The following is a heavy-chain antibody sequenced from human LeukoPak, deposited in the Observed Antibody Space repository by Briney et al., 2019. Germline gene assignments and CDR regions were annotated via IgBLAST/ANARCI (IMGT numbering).Heavy chain of an antibody. CDR1: GFTFSNAW. CDR2: IKSKTDGGTT. CDR3: TTDYGGNSGGSFDY. D-gene: IGHD4-23*01. Sequence: PGGSLRLSCAASGFTFSNAWMSRVRQAPGKGLEWVGRIKSKTDGGTTDYAAPVKGRFTISRDDSKNTLYLQMNSLKTEDTAVYYCTTDYGGNSGGSFDYWGQGTLVTVSS. J-gene: IGHJ4*02. V-gene: IGHV3-15*01.